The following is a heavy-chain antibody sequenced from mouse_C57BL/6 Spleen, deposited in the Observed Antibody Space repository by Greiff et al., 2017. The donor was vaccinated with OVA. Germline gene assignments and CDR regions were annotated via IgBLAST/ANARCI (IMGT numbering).Heavy chain of an antibody. CDR2: INPYNGGT. V-gene: IGHV1-19*01. J-gene: IGHJ3*01. Sequence: DVQLQQSGPVLVKPGASVKMSCKASGYTFTDYYMNWVKQSHGKSLEWIGVINPYNGGTSYNQKFKGKATLTVDKSSSTAYMELNSLTSEDSAVYYCARSKDGYYWFAYWGQGTLVTVSA. CDR1: GYTFTDYY. CDR3: ARSKDGYYWFAY. D-gene: IGHD2-3*01.